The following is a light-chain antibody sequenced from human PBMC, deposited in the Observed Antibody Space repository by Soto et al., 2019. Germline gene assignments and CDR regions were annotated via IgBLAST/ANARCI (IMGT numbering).Light chain of an antibody. Sequence: QSALTQPRSVSGSPGQSLTLSCTGTSRDVGSYNFVSWYQQHPGKAPKLIIYDVTKRPSGVPDRFSGSKSGNTASLNISGLQADDESDYYCCSYAGSSTWVFSGGTKLTVL. V-gene: IGLV2-11*01. CDR2: DVT. CDR1: SRDVGSYNF. CDR3: CSYAGSSTWV. J-gene: IGLJ3*02.